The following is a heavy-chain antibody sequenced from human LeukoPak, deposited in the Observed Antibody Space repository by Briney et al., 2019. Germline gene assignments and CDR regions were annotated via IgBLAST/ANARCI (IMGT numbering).Heavy chain of an antibody. Sequence: PSETLSLTCTVSGASITSYYWSWIRQPPGKGLEWIGYIYYSGSTNYNPSLKSRVTISVDTSKNQFSLKLSSVTAADTAVYYCARRRGDAFDIWGQRTMVTVSS. V-gene: IGHV4-59*08. J-gene: IGHJ3*02. CDR1: GASITSYY. CDR2: IYYSGST. D-gene: IGHD3-10*01. CDR3: ARRRGDAFDI.